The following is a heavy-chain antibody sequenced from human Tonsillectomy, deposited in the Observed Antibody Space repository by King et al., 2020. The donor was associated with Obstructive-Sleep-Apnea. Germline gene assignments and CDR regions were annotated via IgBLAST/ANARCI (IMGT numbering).Heavy chain of an antibody. D-gene: IGHD3-10*01. CDR2: FYYSGST. Sequence: QLQESGPGLVKPSETLSLTCTVSGDSISSYYWSWIRQPPGKGLEWVGYFYYSGSTNYNPSLKSRVTISVDTSKNQFSLKLSPVTAADTAVYYCARQGYYGSGRYFDLWGRGTLVTVSS. V-gene: IGHV4-59*08. CDR3: ARQGYYGSGRYFDL. CDR1: GDSISSYY. J-gene: IGHJ2*01.